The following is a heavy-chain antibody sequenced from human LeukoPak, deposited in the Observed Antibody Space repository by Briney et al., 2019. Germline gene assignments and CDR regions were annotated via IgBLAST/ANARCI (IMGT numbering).Heavy chain of an antibody. J-gene: IGHJ4*02. CDR2: ISSSSSYI. Sequence: GGSLRLSCAASGFTFSSYSMNWVRQAPGKGLEWVSYISSSSSYIYYADSVKGRFTISRDNAKSSLYLQMNSLRAEDTARYYCVRLRRNSDRSGYYYFYNYWGQGIQVTVSS. V-gene: IGHV3-21*01. D-gene: IGHD3-22*01. CDR1: GFTFSSYS. CDR3: VRLRRNSDRSGYYYFYNY.